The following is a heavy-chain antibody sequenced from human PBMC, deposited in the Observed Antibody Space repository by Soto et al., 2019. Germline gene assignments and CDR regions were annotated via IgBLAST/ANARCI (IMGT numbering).Heavy chain of an antibody. J-gene: IGHJ5*02. D-gene: IGHD3-22*01. V-gene: IGHV1-18*01. CDR2: ISAYNGNT. CDR1: GGTFSSYA. Sequence: PGASVKVSCKASGGTFSSYAISWVRQAPGQGLEWMGWISAYNGNTNYAQKLQGRVTMTTDTSTSTAYMELRSLRSDDTAVYFCARQITMIVVAWFDPWGQGTLVTVSS. CDR3: ARQITMIVVAWFDP.